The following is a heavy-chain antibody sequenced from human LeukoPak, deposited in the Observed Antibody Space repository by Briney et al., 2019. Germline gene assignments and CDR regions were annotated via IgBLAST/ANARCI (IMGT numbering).Heavy chain of an antibody. V-gene: IGHV4-61*08. CDR3: AKTYYYDSSGFDP. Sequence: SETLSLTCTVSGGSISSGDYYWSWIRQPPGKGLEWIGYIYYSGSTNYNPSLKSRVTISVDTSKNQFSLKLSSVTAADTAVYYCAKTYYYDSSGFDPWGQGTLVTVSS. CDR1: GGSISSGDYY. CDR2: IYYSGST. J-gene: IGHJ5*02. D-gene: IGHD3-22*01.